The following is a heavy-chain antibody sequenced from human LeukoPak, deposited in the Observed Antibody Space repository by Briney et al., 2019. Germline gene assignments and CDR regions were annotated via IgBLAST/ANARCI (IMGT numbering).Heavy chain of an antibody. V-gene: IGHV4-34*01. J-gene: IGHJ5*02. D-gene: IGHD2-2*01. CDR2: INHSGST. Sequence: SETLSLTCAVYGGSFSGYYWSWIRQSPGKGLEWIGKINHSGSTNYNPSLKSRVTISVDTSKNQFSLKLSSVTAADTAVYYCARGIVVVPAASSWFDPWGQGTLVTVSS. CDR1: GGSFSGYY. CDR3: ARGIVVVPAASSWFDP.